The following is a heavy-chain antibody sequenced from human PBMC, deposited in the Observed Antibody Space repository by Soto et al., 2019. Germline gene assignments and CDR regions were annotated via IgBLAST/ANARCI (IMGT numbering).Heavy chain of an antibody. Sequence: VASVKVSCKASGYTFTSYAMHWVRQAPGQRLEWMGWISAGNGNTKYSQKFQGRVTITRDTSASTAYMELSSLRSEDTAVYYCARDRWIVGYYGMDVWGQGTTVTVSS. J-gene: IGHJ6*02. CDR1: GYTFTSYA. D-gene: IGHD5-12*01. V-gene: IGHV1-3*01. CDR2: ISAGNGNT. CDR3: ARDRWIVGYYGMDV.